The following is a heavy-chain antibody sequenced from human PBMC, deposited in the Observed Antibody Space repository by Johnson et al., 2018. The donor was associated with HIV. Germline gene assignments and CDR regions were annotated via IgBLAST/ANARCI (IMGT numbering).Heavy chain of an antibody. Sequence: QVQLVESGGGLVKPGGSLRLSCAASGFTFSNVWMTWIRQAPGKGLEWVSYIDSRGSIIYSADSVQGRFTISRDNAKNSLYLQMNSLRAEDAAVYYCARSRDCSGGSCPDGFDIWGQGTKVIVSS. V-gene: IGHV3-11*04. D-gene: IGHD2-15*01. CDR3: ARSRDCSGGSCPDGFDI. J-gene: IGHJ3*02. CDR2: IDSRGSII. CDR1: GFTFSNVW.